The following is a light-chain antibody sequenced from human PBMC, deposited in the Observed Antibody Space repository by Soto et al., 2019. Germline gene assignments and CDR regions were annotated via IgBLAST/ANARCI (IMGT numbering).Light chain of an antibody. CDR1: QSVSSN. V-gene: IGKV3-15*01. CDR3: QQYDNWPPIT. Sequence: EIVMTQSPATLSVSPGERATLSCRASQSVSSNLAWYQQKPGQAPRLLIYGASTRATGIPARFSGSGSGTEFTLTIGSLQSEDFVVYYCQQYDNWPPITFGQGTKLEIK. CDR2: GAS. J-gene: IGKJ2*01.